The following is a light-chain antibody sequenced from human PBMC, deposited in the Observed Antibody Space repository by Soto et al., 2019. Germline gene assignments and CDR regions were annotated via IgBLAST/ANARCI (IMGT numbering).Light chain of an antibody. CDR3: QSYDSSLSGSYV. V-gene: IGLV1-40*01. CDR1: SSKIGAGYD. Sequence: QSVLTQPPSVSGAPGQRVTISCTGGSSKIGAGYDVRWYQQLPGTAPKLLIYGNSNRPSGVPDRFSGSKSGTSASLAITGLQAEDEADYYCQSYDSSLSGSYVFGTGTKVTVL. CDR2: GNS. J-gene: IGLJ1*01.